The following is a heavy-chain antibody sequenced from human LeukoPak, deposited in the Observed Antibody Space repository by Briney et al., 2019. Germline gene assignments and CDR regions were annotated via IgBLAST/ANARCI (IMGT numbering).Heavy chain of an antibody. V-gene: IGHV3-20*04. CDR1: GFTFDDYG. J-gene: IGHJ6*03. Sequence: TGGSLRLSCAASGFTFDDYGMSWVRQAPGKGLEWVSGINWNGGSTGYADSVKGRFTISRDNAKNSLYLQMNSLRAEDTALYYCARVSGDYYYYYMDVWGKGTTVTVSS. CDR2: INWNGGST. CDR3: ARVSGDYYYYYMDV. D-gene: IGHD7-27*01.